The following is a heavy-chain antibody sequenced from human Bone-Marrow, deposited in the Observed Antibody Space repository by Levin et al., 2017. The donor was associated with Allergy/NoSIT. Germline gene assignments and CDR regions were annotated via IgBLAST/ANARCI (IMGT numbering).Heavy chain of an antibody. Sequence: PGGSLRLSCAGSGFSFSNYEMNWVRQGPGRGLEWISYISSSSSTIYHADSVKGRFTISRDNANNSLSLQLNSLRVEDTGIYYCARHRSGSYFPYFDYWGQGTLVTVSS. CDR2: ISSSSSTI. CDR3: ARHRSGSYFPYFDY. D-gene: IGHD1-26*01. J-gene: IGHJ4*02. CDR1: GFSFSNYE. V-gene: IGHV3-48*03.